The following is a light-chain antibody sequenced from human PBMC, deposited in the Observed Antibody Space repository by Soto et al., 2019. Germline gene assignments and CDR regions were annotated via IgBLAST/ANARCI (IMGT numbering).Light chain of an antibody. V-gene: IGKV1-39*01. J-gene: IGKJ4*01. Sequence: DIQMTQSPSSLSVSVGDTVTITCRASRSVNRYLNWYQQVSGKPPKLLVYTASTSQSGVPSRFSGSGSGTEFTLTISSLQPEDFATYYCQQSDSLPLTFGGGTKVEIK. CDR1: RSVNRY. CDR3: QQSDSLPLT. CDR2: TAS.